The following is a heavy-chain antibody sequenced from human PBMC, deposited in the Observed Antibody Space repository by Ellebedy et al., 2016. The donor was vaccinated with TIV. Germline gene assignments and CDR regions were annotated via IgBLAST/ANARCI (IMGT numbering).Heavy chain of an antibody. V-gene: IGHV3-23*01. CDR1: GFTFSDYY. CDR2: ISGSGGST. Sequence: GGSLRLXXSASGFTFSDYYMSWIRQAPGKGLEWVSAISGSGGSTYYADSVKGRFTISRDNSKNTLYLQMNSLRAEDTAVYYCASNYDFWSGYFSAWGQGTLVTVSS. CDR3: ASNYDFWSGYFSA. J-gene: IGHJ5*02. D-gene: IGHD3-3*01.